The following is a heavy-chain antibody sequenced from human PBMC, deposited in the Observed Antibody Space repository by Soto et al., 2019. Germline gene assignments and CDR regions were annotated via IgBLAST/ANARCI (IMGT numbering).Heavy chain of an antibody. CDR1: GFTFRSYG. Sequence: GGSLRLSCAASGFTFRSYGMHWVRQAPGKGLEWVAVISYDGSDKYYADSVKGRFTISRDNSKNTLNLQMNSLRPEDTAMYYCASLDVWGQGTTVTVSS. CDR3: ASLDV. V-gene: IGHV3-30*03. CDR2: ISYDGSDK. J-gene: IGHJ6*02.